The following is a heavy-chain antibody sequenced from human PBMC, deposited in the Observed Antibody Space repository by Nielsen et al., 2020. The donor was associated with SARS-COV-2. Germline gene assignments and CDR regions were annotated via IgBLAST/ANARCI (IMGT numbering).Heavy chain of an antibody. CDR2: IIPIFGTA. Sequence: SVKVSCKASGGTFSSYAISWVRQAPGQGLEWMGGIIPIFGTANYAQKFQGRVTITADKSTSTAYMELSRLRSDDTAVYYCARLVVPAAIRDNWFDPWGQGTLVTVSS. D-gene: IGHD2-2*02. CDR1: GGTFSSYA. CDR3: ARLVVPAAIRDNWFDP. V-gene: IGHV1-69*06. J-gene: IGHJ5*02.